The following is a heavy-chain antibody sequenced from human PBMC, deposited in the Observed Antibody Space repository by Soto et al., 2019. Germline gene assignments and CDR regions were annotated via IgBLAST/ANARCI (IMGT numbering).Heavy chain of an antibody. CDR2: IWYDGSNK. Sequence: GGSLRLSCAASGFTFSSYGMHWVRQAPGKGLEWVAVIWYDGSNKYYADSVKGRFTISRDNSKNTLYLQMNSLRAEDTAVYYCARAYSNPRPHGMDVWGQGTTVTVSS. CDR1: GFTFSSYG. CDR3: ARAYSNPRPHGMDV. J-gene: IGHJ6*02. D-gene: IGHD4-4*01. V-gene: IGHV3-33*01.